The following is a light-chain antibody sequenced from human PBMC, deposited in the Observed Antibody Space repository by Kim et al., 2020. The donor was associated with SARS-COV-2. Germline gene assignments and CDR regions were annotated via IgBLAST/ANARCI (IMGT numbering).Light chain of an antibody. CDR3: QQYGSSPYT. CDR1: QSVSSSY. V-gene: IGKV3-20*01. Sequence: LSPGERATLPGRASQSVSSSYLAWYQPKPAQAPRLLIYGASSRATGIPDRFSGSGSGTDFTLTISRLEPEDFAVYYCQQYGSSPYTFGQGTKLEI. CDR2: GAS. J-gene: IGKJ2*01.